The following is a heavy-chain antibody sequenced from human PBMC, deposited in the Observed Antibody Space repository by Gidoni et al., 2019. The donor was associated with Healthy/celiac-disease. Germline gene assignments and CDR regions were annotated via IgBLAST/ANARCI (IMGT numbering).Heavy chain of an antibody. CDR1: GDSVFSNSAA. V-gene: IGHV6-1*01. CDR3: ARGSYYDSSGYYRFGYFDY. J-gene: IGHJ4*02. Sequence: QVQLQQSGPGLVKPSQTLSLTCAISGDSVFSNSAAWNWIRQSPSRGLEWLGRTYYRSKWYNDYAVSVKSRITINPDTSKNQFSLQLNSVTPEDTAVYYCARGSYYDSSGYYRFGYFDYWGQGTLVTVSS. D-gene: IGHD3-22*01. CDR2: TYYRSKWYN.